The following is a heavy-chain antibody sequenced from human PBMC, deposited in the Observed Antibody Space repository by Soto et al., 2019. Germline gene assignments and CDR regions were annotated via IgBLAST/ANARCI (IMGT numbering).Heavy chain of an antibody. CDR2: IYYSGST. CDR1: GGSISSYY. V-gene: IGHV4-59*01. Sequence: SETLSLTCTVSGGSISSYYWSWIRQPPGKGLEWIGYIYYSGSTNYNPSLKSRVTISVDTSTSTAYMELSSLRSEDTAVYCCARDLATVVTNWFDPWGQGTLVTVSS. CDR3: ARDLATVVTNWFDP. J-gene: IGHJ5*02. D-gene: IGHD4-17*01.